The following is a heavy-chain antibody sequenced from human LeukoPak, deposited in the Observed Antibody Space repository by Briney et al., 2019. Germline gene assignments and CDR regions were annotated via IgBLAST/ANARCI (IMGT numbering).Heavy chain of an antibody. V-gene: IGHV4-39*01. CDR3: ARRPPALGAFDI. CDR2: IYYSDSGTM. Sequence: SETLSLTCSVSGGSISRSFYYWGWIRQSPGKGLEWIGSIYYSDSGTMYYNPTLKSRVTMSADTSKNQFSLRVSSVTAADTAVYYCARRPPALGAFDIWGQGTMVSVSS. J-gene: IGHJ3*02. CDR1: GGSISRSFYY.